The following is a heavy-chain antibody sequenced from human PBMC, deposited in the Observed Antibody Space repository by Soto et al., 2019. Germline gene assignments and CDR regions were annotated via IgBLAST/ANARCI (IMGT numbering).Heavy chain of an antibody. Sequence: EGHLVESGGALAQPGGSLRLSCAASGFTFRTYWMSWVRQAPGKGLEWVANINEDGSETYYVDSVKGRFTMSRDNAKNSLFLQMNSLRAEDTALYYCARGGGIGTVDYCGQGTLVTVSS. CDR1: GFTFRTYW. CDR2: INEDGSET. V-gene: IGHV3-7*05. J-gene: IGHJ4*02. D-gene: IGHD2-8*02. CDR3: ARGGGIGTVDY.